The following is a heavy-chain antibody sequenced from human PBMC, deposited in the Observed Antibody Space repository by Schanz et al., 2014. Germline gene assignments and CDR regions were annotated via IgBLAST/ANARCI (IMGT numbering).Heavy chain of an antibody. D-gene: IGHD3-22*01. CDR3: AKDPSHGDYDYYFDY. V-gene: IGHV3-11*01. Sequence: QVHLVASGEGVVQPGRPLRLSCAASGFTLSDSHMRWIRQAPGKGLEWVSYICSSGNPIYYADSVKGRFTISRDNAKNSLYLQMNSLRAEDTAVYYCAKDPSHGDYDYYFDYWGQGTLVTVSS. CDR2: ICSSGNPI. CDR1: GFTLSDSH. J-gene: IGHJ4*02.